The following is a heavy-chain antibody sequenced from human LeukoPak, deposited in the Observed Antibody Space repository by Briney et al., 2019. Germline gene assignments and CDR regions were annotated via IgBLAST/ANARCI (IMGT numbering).Heavy chain of an antibody. CDR2: IYPGDSDT. CDR1: GYSFTSYW. J-gene: IGHJ4*02. V-gene: IGHV5-51*01. D-gene: IGHD6-13*01. Sequence: GESLKISCKGSGYSFTSYWIGWGRPMPGKGLEWMGIIYPGDSDTRYSPSFQGQVTISADKSISTAYLQRSSLKASDTAMYYCARLRGSDPGIADYWGQGTLVTVSS. CDR3: ARLRGSDPGIADY.